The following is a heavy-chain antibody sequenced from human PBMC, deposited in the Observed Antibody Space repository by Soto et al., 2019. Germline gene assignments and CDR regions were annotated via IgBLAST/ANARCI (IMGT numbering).Heavy chain of an antibody. D-gene: IGHD1-26*01. J-gene: IGHJ4*02. CDR3: ARWVGATSFDY. CDR2: IYYSGST. CDR1: GGSISSGGYY. Sequence: QVQLQESGPGLVKPSQTLSLTCTVSGGSISSGGYYWSWIRQHPGKGLEWIGYIYYSGSTYYNPSRKSRVTIQVDTSKNLFSLKLSSVTAADTAVYYCARWVGATSFDYWGQGTLVTVSS. V-gene: IGHV4-31*03.